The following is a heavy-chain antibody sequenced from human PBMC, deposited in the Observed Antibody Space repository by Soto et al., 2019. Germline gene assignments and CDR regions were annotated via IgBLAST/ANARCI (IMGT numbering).Heavy chain of an antibody. CDR2: IYYSGST. CDR3: ARLYDSSGYYPNPFDY. CDR1: GGSISSYY. J-gene: IGHJ4*02. V-gene: IGHV4-59*12. Sequence: SETLSLTCTVSGGSISSYYWSWIRQSPGKGLEWIGYIYYSGSTNYNPSLKSRVTISVDTSKNQFSLKLSSVTAADTAVYYCARLYDSSGYYPNPFDYWGQGTLVTVSS. D-gene: IGHD3-22*01.